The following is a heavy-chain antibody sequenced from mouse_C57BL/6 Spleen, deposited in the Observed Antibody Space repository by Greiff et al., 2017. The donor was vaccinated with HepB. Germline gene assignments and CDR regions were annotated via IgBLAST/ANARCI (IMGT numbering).Heavy chain of an antibody. CDR3: ARHPIYYYGSSYWYFDV. J-gene: IGHJ1*03. CDR1: GFTFSSYT. CDR2: ISGGGGNT. V-gene: IGHV5-9*01. D-gene: IGHD1-1*01. Sequence: EVKLVESGGGLVKPGGSLKLSCAASGFTFSSYTMSWVRQTPEKRLEWVATISGGGGNTYYPDSVKGRFTISRDNAKNTLYLQMSSLRSEDTALYYCARHPIYYYGSSYWYFDVWGTGTTVTVSS.